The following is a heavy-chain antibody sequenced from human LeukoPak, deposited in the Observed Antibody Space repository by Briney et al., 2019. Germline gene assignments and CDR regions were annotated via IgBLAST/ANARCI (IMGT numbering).Heavy chain of an antibody. Sequence: PGGSLRLSCAASGLIFSSYAMHWVRQAPGKGLEWVAVISYDGSNKYYADSVKGRFTISRDNSKNTLYLQMNSLRAEDTAVYYCARDRTYYDSSGYRNNFDYWGQGTLVTVSS. CDR1: GLIFSSYA. CDR2: ISYDGSNK. V-gene: IGHV3-30-3*01. D-gene: IGHD3-22*01. J-gene: IGHJ4*02. CDR3: ARDRTYYDSSGYRNNFDY.